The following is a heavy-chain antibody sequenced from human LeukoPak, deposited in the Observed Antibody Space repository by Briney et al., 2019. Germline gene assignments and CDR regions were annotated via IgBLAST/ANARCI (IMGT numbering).Heavy chain of an antibody. Sequence: GGSLRLSCAASGFIFINAWMSWVRQAPGKGLEWVSSISGRGTTYYADSVKGRFTIARDNSKNTLYLQMNSLRAEDTAVYYCAKDRDVWGSLLDYWGQGTLVSVSS. V-gene: IGHV3-23*01. CDR1: GFIFINAW. CDR2: ISGRGTT. CDR3: AKDRDVWGSLLDY. J-gene: IGHJ4*02. D-gene: IGHD3-16*01.